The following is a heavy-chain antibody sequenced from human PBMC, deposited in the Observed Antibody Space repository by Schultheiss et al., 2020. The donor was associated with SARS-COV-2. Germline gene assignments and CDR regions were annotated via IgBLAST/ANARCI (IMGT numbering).Heavy chain of an antibody. CDR2: IYTSGST. CDR3: AIKWEGQWLVTDTFDF. D-gene: IGHD6-19*01. Sequence: SETLSLTCTVSGGSISSGGYYWSWIRQPAGKGLEWIGRIYTSGSTNYNPSLKSRVTMSVDTSKNQFSLKLSSVTAADTAVYYCAIKWEGQWLVTDTFDFWGQGTMVTVSS. J-gene: IGHJ3*01. CDR1: GGSISSGGYY. V-gene: IGHV4-61*02.